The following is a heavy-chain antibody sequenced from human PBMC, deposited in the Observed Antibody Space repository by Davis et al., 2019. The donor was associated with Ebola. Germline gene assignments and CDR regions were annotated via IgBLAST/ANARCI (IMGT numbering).Heavy chain of an antibody. D-gene: IGHD1-14*01. CDR2: IYHSGST. J-gene: IGHJ6*02. CDR3: ARGRTYLTQSRDYYYYYYGMDV. Sequence: SETLSLTCAVSGGSISSSNWWSWVRQPPGKGLEWIGEIYHSGSTNYNPSLKSRVTISVDTSKNQFSLQLSSVTAADTAVYYCARGRTYLTQSRDYYYYYYGMDVWGQGTTVTVSS. V-gene: IGHV4-4*02. CDR1: GGSISSSNW.